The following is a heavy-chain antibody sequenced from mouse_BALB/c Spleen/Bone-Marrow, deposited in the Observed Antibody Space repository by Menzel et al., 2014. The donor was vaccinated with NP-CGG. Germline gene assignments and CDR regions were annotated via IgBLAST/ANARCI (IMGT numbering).Heavy chain of an antibody. J-gene: IGHJ2*02. CDR3: VSAGTIITTWVDY. V-gene: IGHV1-69*02. Sequence: XSXKXSCKASGYMFTSFWVNWVKQRPGQGLEWIGNISPSDGYTNYNQKFKDKATLTVDKSSSTAYMRLSSPTSEDSAVYYCVSAGTIITTWVDYWGQGTSLTVSS. CDR1: GYMFTSFW. D-gene: IGHD2-4*01. CDR2: ISPSDGYT.